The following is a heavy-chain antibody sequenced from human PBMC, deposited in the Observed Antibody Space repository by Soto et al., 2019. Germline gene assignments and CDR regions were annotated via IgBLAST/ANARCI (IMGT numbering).Heavy chain of an antibody. Sequence: QVQLVESGGGVVQAGRSLRLSCAASGFTFSSFAMHWVRQAPGKGREWLAVISSDVVNYYYAESVKGRFTISRDNSKNTLYLQMNSLRNEDTAVYYWARGGAWTPEGLGYWGQGTLVTVSS. CDR1: GFTFSSFA. J-gene: IGHJ4*02. D-gene: IGHD2-15*01. CDR2: ISSDVVNY. CDR3: ARGGAWTPEGLGY. V-gene: IGHV3-30-3*01.